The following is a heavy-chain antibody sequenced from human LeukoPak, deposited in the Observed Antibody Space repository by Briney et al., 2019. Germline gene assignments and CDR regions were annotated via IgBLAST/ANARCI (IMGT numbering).Heavy chain of an antibody. J-gene: IGHJ6*03. CDR1: GGTFSSYA. D-gene: IGHD3-10*01. CDR2: IIPIFGTA. V-gene: IGHV1-69*06. Sequence: SVKVSCKASGGTFSSYAISWVRQAPGQGLEWMGRIIPIFGTANYAQKFQGRVTITADKSTSTAYMELSSLRSEDTAVYYCARDRDRPLYCYYMDVWGKGTTLTVSS. CDR3: ARDRDRPLYCYYMDV.